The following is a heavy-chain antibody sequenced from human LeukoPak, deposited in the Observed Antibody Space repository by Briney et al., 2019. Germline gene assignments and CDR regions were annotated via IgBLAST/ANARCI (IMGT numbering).Heavy chain of an antibody. CDR3: ARDPPVSGSYYREDALHDY. D-gene: IGHD1-26*01. J-gene: IGHJ4*02. CDR2: IIPIFGSA. Sequence: GASVKVSCKASGGTFRRFAMSWVRQAPGQGLEWMGGIIPIFGSANYAQKFQGRVTITADESTSTAYMELSRLRSDDTAVYYCARDPPVSGSYYREDALHDYWGQGTLVTVSS. CDR1: GGTFRRFA. V-gene: IGHV1-69*13.